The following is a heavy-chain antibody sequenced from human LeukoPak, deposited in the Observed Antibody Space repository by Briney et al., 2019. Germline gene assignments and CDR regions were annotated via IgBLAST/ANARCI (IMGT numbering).Heavy chain of an antibody. D-gene: IGHD3-3*01. CDR1: GGSISSSSYY. J-gene: IGHJ4*02. Sequence: SSETLSLTCTVSGGSISSSSYYWGWIRQPPGKGLEWIGSIYYSGSTYYNPSLKSRVTISVDTSKNQFSLKLSSVTAADTAVYYCARHFWGAYDFWSVLHWGQGTLVTVSS. CDR3: ARHFWGAYDFWSVLH. V-gene: IGHV4-39*01. CDR2: IYYSGST.